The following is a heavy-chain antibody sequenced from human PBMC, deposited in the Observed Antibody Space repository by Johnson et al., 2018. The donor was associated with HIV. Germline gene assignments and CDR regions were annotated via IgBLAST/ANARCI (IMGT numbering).Heavy chain of an antibody. CDR2: IKTDGSDT. CDR1: GFIFSNYW. D-gene: IGHD3-10*01. V-gene: IGHV3-74*02. CDR3: ARGALGSFDI. Sequence: VQLVESGGDSVQPGGSLRLSCAASGFIFSNYWMHWVRQAPGKGLIWVACIKTDGSDTNYADSVKGRFTISRDNAKNTVYLQMDSLRDEDMAVYYCARGALGSFDIWGQGTMVTVSA. J-gene: IGHJ3*02.